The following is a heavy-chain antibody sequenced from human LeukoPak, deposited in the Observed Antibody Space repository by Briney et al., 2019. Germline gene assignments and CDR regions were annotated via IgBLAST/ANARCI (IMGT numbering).Heavy chain of an antibody. CDR1: GFTFSSYS. J-gene: IGHJ4*02. Sequence: GRSLRLSCAASGFTFSSYSMNWVRQAPGKGLEWVSSISSSGYIYYADSVKGRFTISRDNAKNSLYLQMNSLRAEDTAVYYCARWTQYSSSWYYDYWGQGTLVTVSS. CDR2: ISSSGYI. D-gene: IGHD6-13*01. V-gene: IGHV3-21*01. CDR3: ARWTQYSSSWYYDY.